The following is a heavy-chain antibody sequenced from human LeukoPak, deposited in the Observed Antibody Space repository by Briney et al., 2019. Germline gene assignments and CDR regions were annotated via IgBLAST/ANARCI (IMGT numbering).Heavy chain of an antibody. D-gene: IGHD2-2*01. J-gene: IGHJ3*02. CDR1: GGSISSGSYY. CDR3: ASTPIVVVPAASFQDAFDI. Sequence: SETLSLTCTVSGGSISSGSYYWSWIRQPAGKGLEWIGRIYTSGSTNYNPSLKSRVTISVDTSKNQFSLKLSSVTAADTAVYYCASTPIVVVPAASFQDAFDIWGQGTMVTVSS. V-gene: IGHV4-61*02. CDR2: IYTSGST.